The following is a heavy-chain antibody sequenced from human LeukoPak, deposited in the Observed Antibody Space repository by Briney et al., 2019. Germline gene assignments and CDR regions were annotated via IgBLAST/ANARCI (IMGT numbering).Heavy chain of an antibody. CDR1: GGPISSYY. D-gene: IGHD3-10*01. J-gene: IGHJ4*02. CDR3: AREYYYGSGSYLLDY. CDR2: IYTSGST. V-gene: IGHV4-4*07. Sequence: SENLSLTCTVSGGPISSYYWSWIRQPAGKGLEWIGRIYTSGSTNYNPSLKSRVTMSVDTSKNQFSLRLSSVTAADTAVYYCAREYYYGSGSYLLDYWGQGTLVTVSS.